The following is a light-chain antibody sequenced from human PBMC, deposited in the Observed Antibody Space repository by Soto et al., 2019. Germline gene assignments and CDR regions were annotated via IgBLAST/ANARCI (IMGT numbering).Light chain of an antibody. Sequence: DTVTSQYIISLRVTTGAPASISCRSSERLMQRNGSTLLDWYLQRPGQAPRLLIYVVSRRASGVPDRFSGGGSGSEFTLTISRVEAEDFGVYYCMQGRYTPWTFGQGGMVDIK. CDR1: ERLMQRNGSTL. V-gene: IGKV2-28*01. J-gene: IGKJ1*01. CDR2: VVS. CDR3: MQGRYTPWT.